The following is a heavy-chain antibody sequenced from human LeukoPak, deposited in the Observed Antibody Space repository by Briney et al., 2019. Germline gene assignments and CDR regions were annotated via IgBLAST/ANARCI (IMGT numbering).Heavy chain of an antibody. CDR3: ARDVSGTTSPYNCFDP. V-gene: IGHV1-2*02. Sequence: ASVKVSCKASGYIFTGYYIHWVRQAPGQGLEWLGWINPNIGGTNYAQKFQGRVTMTRDTAINTAYMELSRVKSDDTAVYYCARDVSGTTSPYNCFDPWGQGTLVTVSS. CDR2: INPNIGGT. D-gene: IGHD1-20*01. CDR1: GYIFTGYY. J-gene: IGHJ5*02.